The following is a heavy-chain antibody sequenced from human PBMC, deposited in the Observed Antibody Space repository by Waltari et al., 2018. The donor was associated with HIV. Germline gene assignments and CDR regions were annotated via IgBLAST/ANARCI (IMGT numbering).Heavy chain of an antibody. V-gene: IGHV1-2*04. CDR3: AREGRKYFDL. Sequence: QVQLVQSEAEVEKPGASVKVSCKASGYIFTDSFIHWVRQAPGQGLEWMGWMRPETGGTILAPQFQGLVTLTRDTSTSTAYMEFSRLTSDDTAVYYCAREGRKYFDLWGRGTLVTVS. CDR2: MRPETGGT. J-gene: IGHJ2*01. CDR1: GYIFTDSF. D-gene: IGHD3-10*01.